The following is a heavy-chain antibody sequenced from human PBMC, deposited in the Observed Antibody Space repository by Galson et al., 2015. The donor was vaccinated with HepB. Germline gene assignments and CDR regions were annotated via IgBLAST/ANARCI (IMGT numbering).Heavy chain of an antibody. V-gene: IGHV3-48*02. CDR1: GLSFSSYT. CDR2: ISSSSSTI. D-gene: IGHD4-11*01. CDR3: ARDYRPPDY. J-gene: IGHJ4*02. Sequence: SPRLSCAASGLSFSSYTMNWVRQAPGRGLEWVSYISSSSSTIYYADSVKGRFTISRDNAKNSLYLQMNSLRDEDTAVYYCARDYRPPDYWGQGTTVTVSS.